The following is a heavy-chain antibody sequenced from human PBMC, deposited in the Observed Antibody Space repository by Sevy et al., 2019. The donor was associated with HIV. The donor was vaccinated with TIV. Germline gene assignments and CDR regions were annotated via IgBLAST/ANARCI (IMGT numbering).Heavy chain of an antibody. V-gene: IGHV3-21*01. CDR1: GFTFTTYT. J-gene: IGHJ3*01. Sequence: GGSLRLSCAASGFTFTTYTMNWVRQAPGKGLEWVSSITSSSNYIYYADSVKGPFTISRDNAKDSVYLQMNSLRAEDTAVYYCARPYGSGSWEAFDVWGQGTMVTVSS. D-gene: IGHD3-10*01. CDR3: ARPYGSGSWEAFDV. CDR2: ITSSSNYI.